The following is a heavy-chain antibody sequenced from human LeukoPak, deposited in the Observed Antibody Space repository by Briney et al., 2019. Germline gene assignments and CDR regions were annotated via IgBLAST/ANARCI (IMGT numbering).Heavy chain of an antibody. D-gene: IGHD5-18*01. CDR2: INSDGSST. V-gene: IGHV3-74*01. Sequence: GGSLRLSCAASGFSLSNYWMHWVRQAPGKGLVWVSRINSDGSSTSYADSVKGRFTISRDNAKNMLYLQMKSLRAEDTAVYYCARDGYSYGPDFDNWGQGTLVTVSS. CDR1: GFSLSNYW. J-gene: IGHJ4*02. CDR3: ARDGYSYGPDFDN.